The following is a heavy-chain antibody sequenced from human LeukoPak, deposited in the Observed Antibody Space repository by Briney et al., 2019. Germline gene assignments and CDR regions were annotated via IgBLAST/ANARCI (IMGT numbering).Heavy chain of an antibody. CDR2: ISNNGGST. V-gene: IGHV3-64*01. CDR3: ARVDWRYDALDI. D-gene: IGHD3-9*01. Sequence: GGSLRLSCTASGFTFGDYAMSWVRQAPGKGLEYVSAISNNGGSTYYANSVKGRFTISRDNSKNTLYLQMGSLRADDMAVYYCARVDWRYDALDIWGQGTMVTVSS. CDR1: GFTFGDYA. J-gene: IGHJ3*02.